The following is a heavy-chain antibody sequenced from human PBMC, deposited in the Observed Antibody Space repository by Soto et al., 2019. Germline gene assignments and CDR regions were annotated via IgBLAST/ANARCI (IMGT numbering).Heavy chain of an antibody. CDR1: GLTFTSNP. Sequence: VQLLESGGGLVQPGGSLRLSCAASGLTFTSNPMSWVRQAPGKGLEWISSVNHNGAATYYEDSVEGRFTISRDNSKETLSLQLNSLRVEDTGIYYSVRGGWMGIFSYYALDVWGQGTTVTVS. J-gene: IGHJ6*02. V-gene: IGHV3-23*01. D-gene: IGHD3-3*01. CDR2: VNHNGAAT. CDR3: VRGGWMGIFSYYALDV.